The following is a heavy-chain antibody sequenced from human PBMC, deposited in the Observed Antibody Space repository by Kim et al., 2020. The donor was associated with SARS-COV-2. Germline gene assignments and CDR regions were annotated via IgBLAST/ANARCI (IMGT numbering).Heavy chain of an antibody. CDR3: GRGSW. J-gene: IGHJ4*02. CDR2: KQDGSGK. Sequence: KQDGSGKYYVDSVKGRFTISKDNAKNSLYLQMNSLRAEDTAVYYCGRGSWWGQGTLVIVSS. V-gene: IGHV3-7*01.